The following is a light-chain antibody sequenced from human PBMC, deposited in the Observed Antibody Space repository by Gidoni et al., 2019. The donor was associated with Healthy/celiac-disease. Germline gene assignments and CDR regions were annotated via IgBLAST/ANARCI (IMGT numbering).Light chain of an antibody. J-gene: IGKJ4*01. V-gene: IGKV1-5*03. CDR1: QSISSW. CDR2: KAS. Sequence: DNQMTQSPSTLSASAGDRVTTTCRASQSISSWLAWYQQKPGKAPKLLIYKASSLEIEVPSRFRGRGYGTEFTLKIGSLQPDNFATYYCQQYNSYSLTFGGGTKVEIK. CDR3: QQYNSYSLT.